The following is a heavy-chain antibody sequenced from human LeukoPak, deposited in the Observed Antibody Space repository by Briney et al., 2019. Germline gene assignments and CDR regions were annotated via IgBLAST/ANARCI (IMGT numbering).Heavy chain of an antibody. CDR2: ICVYNGNT. J-gene: IGHJ4*02. Sequence: SVKLSRKTAGYTFSTYGIGWMRQAPGQGLEWMGWICVYNGNTNYAQKLQGRVTMTTDTSKTTAYMTLRSLRSDDTAVDFCARPRHYGSGSYFNGGYDFDYWGQGTLVTVSS. CDR1: GYTFSTYG. CDR3: ARPRHYGSGSYFNGGYDFDY. D-gene: IGHD3-10*01. V-gene: IGHV1-18*01.